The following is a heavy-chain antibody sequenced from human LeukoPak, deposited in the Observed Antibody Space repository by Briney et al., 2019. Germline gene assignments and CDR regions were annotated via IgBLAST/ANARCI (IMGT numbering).Heavy chain of an antibody. CDR2: FDPEDGET. V-gene: IGHV1-24*01. J-gene: IGHJ4*02. CDR3: ATTAAFWSGYTHFDY. D-gene: IGHD3-3*01. CDR1: GYTLTELS. Sequence: GASVTVSCKVSGYTLTELSMHWVRQAPGKGLEGVGGFDPEDGETNYAQKFQGRVTMTEDTSTNTAYMELSSLRSEDTAVYYCATTAAFWSGYTHFDYWGQGTLVTVSS.